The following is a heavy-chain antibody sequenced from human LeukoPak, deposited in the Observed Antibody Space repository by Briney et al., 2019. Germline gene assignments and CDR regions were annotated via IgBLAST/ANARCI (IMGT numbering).Heavy chain of an antibody. CDR1: GFIFDEYA. CDR3: VKGHCSSSSCFPNYYYYMDV. CDR2: ISWNSASI. D-gene: IGHD2-15*01. V-gene: IGHV3-9*01. J-gene: IGHJ6*03. Sequence: GRSLRLSCAGSGFIFDEYAMHWVRQAPGKGLELVSGISWNSASIAYADSVKGRFTIFRDNAKNLLFLQMTSLRAADTALYYCVKGHCSSSSCFPNYYYYMDVWGTGTTVTVSS.